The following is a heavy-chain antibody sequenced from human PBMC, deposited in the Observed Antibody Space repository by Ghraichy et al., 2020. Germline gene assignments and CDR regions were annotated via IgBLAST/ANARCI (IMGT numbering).Heavy chain of an antibody. CDR3: ARDYDFWSGNDAFDI. CDR1: GYSISSGYY. D-gene: IGHD3-3*01. Sequence: SETLSLTCTVSGYSISSGYYWGWIRQPPGKGLEWIGSIYHSGSTYYNPSLKSRVTISVDTSKNQFSLKLSSVTAADTAVYYCARDYDFWSGNDAFDIWGQGTMVTVSS. V-gene: IGHV4-38-2*02. J-gene: IGHJ3*02. CDR2: IYHSGST.